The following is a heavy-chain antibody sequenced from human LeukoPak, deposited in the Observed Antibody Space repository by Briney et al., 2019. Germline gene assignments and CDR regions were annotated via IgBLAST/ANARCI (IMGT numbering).Heavy chain of an antibody. CDR2: IGWSTSSI. Sequence: GGSLRLSCAASGFTFSSYSMNWVRQAPGKGLEWVSYIGWSTSSIYYADSVKGRFTISRDNAENSLYLQMNSLRDEDTAVYFCARDTSYAFDIWGQGTMVTVSS. J-gene: IGHJ3*02. CDR1: GFTFSSYS. CDR3: ARDTSYAFDI. V-gene: IGHV3-48*02.